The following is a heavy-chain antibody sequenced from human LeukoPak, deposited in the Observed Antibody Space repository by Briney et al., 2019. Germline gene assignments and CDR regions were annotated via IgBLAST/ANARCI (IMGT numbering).Heavy chain of an antibody. CDR2: IDWDDDK. CDR1: GFSLSTSGMC. V-gene: IGHV2-70*11. CDR3: ARIRSGYDGADY. Sequence: SGPTLENPTQTLTLTCTFSGFSLSTSGMCVSWIRQPPGKALEWLARIDWDDDKYYSTSLKTRLTISKDTSKNQVVLTMTNMDPVDTATYYCARIRSGYDGADYWGQGTLVTVSS. J-gene: IGHJ4*02. D-gene: IGHD5-12*01.